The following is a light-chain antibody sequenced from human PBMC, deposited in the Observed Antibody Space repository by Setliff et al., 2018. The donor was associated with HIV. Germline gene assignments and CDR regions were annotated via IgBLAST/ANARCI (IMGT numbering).Light chain of an antibody. V-gene: IGLV1-44*01. CDR1: SSNIGTNA. Sequence: VLTQPPSASGTPGQRVTISCSGSSSNIGTNAVNWYQQLPGTAPKVLIYDNNQRPSGVPDRVSGSKSGTSASLAISGLQAEDEADYYCSSYTTSDTRVFGTGTKVTVL. J-gene: IGLJ1*01. CDR3: SSYTTSDTRV. CDR2: DNN.